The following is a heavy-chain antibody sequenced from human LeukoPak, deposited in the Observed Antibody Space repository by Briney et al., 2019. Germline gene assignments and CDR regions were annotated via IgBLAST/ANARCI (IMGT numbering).Heavy chain of an antibody. V-gene: IGHV5-51*01. CDR1: GYSFTSYW. J-gene: IGHJ4*02. Sequence: GESLKISCKGSGYSFTSYWIGWVRQMPGKGLEWMGIIYPGDSDTRYSPSFQGQVTISADKSISTAYLQWSSPKASDTAMYYCARVERAPYGSGSYCLDYWGQGTLVTVSS. CDR2: IYPGDSDT. CDR3: ARVERAPYGSGSYCLDY. D-gene: IGHD3-10*01.